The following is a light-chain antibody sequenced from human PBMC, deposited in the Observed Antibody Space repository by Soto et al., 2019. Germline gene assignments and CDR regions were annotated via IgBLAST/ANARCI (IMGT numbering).Light chain of an antibody. CDR3: AAWDDRLNGFYV. J-gene: IGLJ1*01. Sequence: QSVLTQPPSASGTPGQRVTISCSGSSSNIGSNTVNWYQQLPGTAPKLLIYSNNQRPSGVPDRFSGSKSGTSAPLAISGLQSEDEADYYCAAWDDRLNGFYVFGTGTKVTVL. CDR2: SNN. V-gene: IGLV1-44*01. CDR1: SSNIGSNT.